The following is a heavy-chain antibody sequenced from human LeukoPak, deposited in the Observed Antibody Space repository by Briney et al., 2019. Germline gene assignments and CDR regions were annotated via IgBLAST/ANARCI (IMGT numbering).Heavy chain of an antibody. J-gene: IGHJ6*03. V-gene: IGHV4-4*07. Sequence: SETLSLTCTVSGGSISSYYWSWIRQPAGKGLEWIGRIYTSGSTNYNPSLKSRVTMSVDTSKNQFSLKLSSVTAADTAVYYCARGIAAAGTGADYYYYYMDVWGKGTTVTVSS. CDR2: IYTSGST. CDR3: ARGIAAAGTGADYYYYYMDV. CDR1: GGSISSYY. D-gene: IGHD6-13*01.